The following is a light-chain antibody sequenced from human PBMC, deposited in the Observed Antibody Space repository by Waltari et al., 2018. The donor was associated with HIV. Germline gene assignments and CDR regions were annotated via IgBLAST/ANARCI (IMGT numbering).Light chain of an antibody. CDR1: GSDIGLYDL. V-gene: IGLV2-14*01. J-gene: IGLJ2*01. CDR3: SAYTMSGSLV. Sequence: QSALTHPASLSGSPGQSITITCSGTGSDIGLYDLVSWYGQEPGKAPRLLIYGVSNRPSEISRRFSGSKARTTASLTISALQADDEGDYYCSAYTMSGSLVFGGGTKLTVL. CDR2: GVS.